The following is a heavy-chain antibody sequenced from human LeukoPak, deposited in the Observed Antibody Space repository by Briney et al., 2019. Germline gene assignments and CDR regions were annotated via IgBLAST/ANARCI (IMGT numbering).Heavy chain of an antibody. J-gene: IGHJ6*03. V-gene: IGHV3-7*01. CDR3: ARDFYCSSTSCYFYYYYYMDV. CDR2: IKQDGSEK. CDR1: GFTFSSYW. D-gene: IGHD2-2*01. Sequence: GGSLRLSCAASGFTFSSYWMSWVRQAPGKGLEWVANIKQDGSEKYYVDSVKGRFTISRDNAKNSLYLQMNSLRAEDTAVYYCARDFYCSSTSCYFYYYYYMDVWGKGTTVTVPS.